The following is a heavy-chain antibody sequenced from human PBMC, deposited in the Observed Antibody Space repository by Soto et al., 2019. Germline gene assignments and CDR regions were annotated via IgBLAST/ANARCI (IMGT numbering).Heavy chain of an antibody. CDR1: GFTFSSYG. V-gene: IGHV3-33*01. D-gene: IGHD3-22*01. Sequence: GGSLRLSCAASGFTFSSYGMHWVRQAPGKGLEWVAVIRYDGSNKYYADSVKGRFTISRDNSKNTLYLQMNSLRAEDTAVYYCARGLYYYDSSGYDDFDYWGQGTLVTVSS. J-gene: IGHJ4*02. CDR3: ARGLYYYDSSGYDDFDY. CDR2: IRYDGSNK.